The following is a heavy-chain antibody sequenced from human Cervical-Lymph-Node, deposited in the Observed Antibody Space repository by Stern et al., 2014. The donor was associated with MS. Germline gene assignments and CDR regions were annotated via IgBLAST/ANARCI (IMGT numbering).Heavy chain of an antibody. Sequence: VQLVQSGAEVKKPGSSVKVSCKASGGTFSSYAISWVRQAPGQGLEWMGGIIPIFGTANYAQKFQGRVTITADESTSTAYMELSSLRSEDTAVYYCARGARDYYDSSGFWFDPWGQGTLVTVSS. V-gene: IGHV1-69*01. D-gene: IGHD3-22*01. J-gene: IGHJ5*02. CDR3: ARGARDYYDSSGFWFDP. CDR2: IIPIFGTA. CDR1: GGTFSSYA.